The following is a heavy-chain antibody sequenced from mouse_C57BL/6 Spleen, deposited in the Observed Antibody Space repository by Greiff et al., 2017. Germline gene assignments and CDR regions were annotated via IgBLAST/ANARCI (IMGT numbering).Heavy chain of an antibody. CDR2: IAPNSGGP. Sequence: QVQLQQPGAELVKPGASVKLSCQASGYTFTSYWMHWVKQRPGRGLEWLGRIAPNSGGPKYNEKFKSKATLTVDKPSSTAYMQLSSLKSEDSAAYYCARTSGSYYGSSHFGYWGQGATLTVSS. D-gene: IGHD1-1*01. V-gene: IGHV1-72*01. J-gene: IGHJ2*01. CDR1: GYTFTSYW. CDR3: ARTSGSYYGSSHFGY.